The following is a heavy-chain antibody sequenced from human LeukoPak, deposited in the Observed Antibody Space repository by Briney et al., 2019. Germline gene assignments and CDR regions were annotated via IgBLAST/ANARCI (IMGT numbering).Heavy chain of an antibody. CDR2: IRYDGSNK. CDR3: AKDLYYDFWSGYFRRFDY. CDR1: GFTFSSYG. D-gene: IGHD3-3*01. V-gene: IGHV3-30*02. Sequence: PGGYLRLSCAASGFTFSSYGMHWVRQAPGKGLEWVAFIRYDGSNKYYADSVKGRFTISRDNSKNTLYLQMNSLRAEDTAVYYCAKDLYYDFWSGYFRRFDYRGQGTLVTVSS. J-gene: IGHJ4*02.